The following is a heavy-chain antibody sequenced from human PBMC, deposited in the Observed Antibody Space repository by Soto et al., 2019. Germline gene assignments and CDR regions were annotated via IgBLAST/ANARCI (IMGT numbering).Heavy chain of an antibody. D-gene: IGHD3-10*01. V-gene: IGHV3-53*01. CDR3: ADHPGGGGY. CDR1: GFTVSNNY. CDR2: IYSGGYT. Sequence: EVQLVESGGGLIQPGGSLRLSCAVSGFTVSNNYMSWVRQAPGKGLEGVSVIYSGGYTAYGDSVKGRFTISRDNSKNTLFSKENGRSPDATAVVYCADHPGGGGYWGQGTLVTVSS. J-gene: IGHJ4*02.